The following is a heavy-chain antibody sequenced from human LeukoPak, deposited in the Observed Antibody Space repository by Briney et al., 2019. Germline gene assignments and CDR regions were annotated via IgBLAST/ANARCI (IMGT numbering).Heavy chain of an antibody. J-gene: IGHJ6*04. D-gene: IGHD3-10*02. V-gene: IGHV3-48*03. CDR1: GSTFSNYA. CDR3: AELGITMIGGV. CDR2: ISSSGSTI. Sequence: TGGSLRLSCAASGSTFSNYAMSWVRQAPGKGLEWVSYISSSGSTIYYADSVKGRFTISRDNAKNSLYLQMNSLRAEDTAVYYCAELGITMIGGVWGKGTTVTISS.